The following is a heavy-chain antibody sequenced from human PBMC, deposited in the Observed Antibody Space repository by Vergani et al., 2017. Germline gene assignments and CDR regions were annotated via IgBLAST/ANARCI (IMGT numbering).Heavy chain of an antibody. J-gene: IGHJ4*02. CDR2: ISSSSSYI. V-gene: IGHV3-21*02. D-gene: IGHD3-22*01. CDR3: ARDLFYYDSSGYYSGFFDY. CDR1: GFTFSSYS. Sequence: QLVESGGGLVKPGGSLRLSCAASGFTFSSYSMNWVRQAPGKGLEWVSSISSSSSYIYYADSVKGRFTISRDNAKNSLYLQMNSLRAEDTAVYYCARDLFYYDSSGYYSGFFDYWGQGTLVTVSS.